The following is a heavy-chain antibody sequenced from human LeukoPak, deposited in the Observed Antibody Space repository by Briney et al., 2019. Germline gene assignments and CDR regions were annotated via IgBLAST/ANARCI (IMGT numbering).Heavy chain of an antibody. CDR1: GFIFSSYW. Sequence: GGSLRLSCAASGFIFSSYWMSWVRQAPGKGLEWVANIKQDGSEKYYVDSVKGRFTISRDNAKNSLYLQMNSLRAEDTAVYYCANPGLFDYWGQGTLVTVSS. CDR3: ANPGLFDY. V-gene: IGHV3-7*03. CDR2: IKQDGSEK. J-gene: IGHJ4*02.